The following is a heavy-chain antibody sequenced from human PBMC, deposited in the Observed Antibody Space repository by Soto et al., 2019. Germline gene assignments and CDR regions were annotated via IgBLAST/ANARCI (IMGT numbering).Heavy chain of an antibody. Sequence: SETLSLTGAVSGGSISSSNWWNCVRQPPGKGLEWIGEIHHSGSTNYNPSLKSRVTISVDKSKNQFSLKLNSVAAADTAVYYCARVRQGCSSTSCYFDPWGQGTLVTVSS. CDR1: GGSISSSNW. J-gene: IGHJ5*02. V-gene: IGHV4-4*02. CDR2: IHHSGST. CDR3: ARVRQGCSSTSCYFDP. D-gene: IGHD2-2*01.